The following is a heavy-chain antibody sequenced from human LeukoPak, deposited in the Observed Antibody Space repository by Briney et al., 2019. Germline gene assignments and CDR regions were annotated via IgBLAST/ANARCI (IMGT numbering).Heavy chain of an antibody. V-gene: IGHV3-30*04. D-gene: IGHD5-18*01. CDR1: GFTFSSYA. CDR3: ARGDVDTDHFDY. Sequence: GGSLRLSCAASGFTFSSYAMHWVRQAPGKGLEWVAVISYDGSNKYYADSVKGRFTISRDNSKNTLYLQMNSLRAEDTAVYYCARGDVDTDHFDYWGQGTLVTASS. J-gene: IGHJ4*02. CDR2: ISYDGSNK.